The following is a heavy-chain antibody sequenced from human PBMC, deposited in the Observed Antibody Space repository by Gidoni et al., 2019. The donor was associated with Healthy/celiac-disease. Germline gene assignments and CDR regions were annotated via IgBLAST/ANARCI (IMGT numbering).Heavy chain of an antibody. J-gene: IGHJ5*02. CDR2: IDPSDSYT. CDR3: ARQANYDILTGYYRGWFDP. Sequence: EVQLVQSGAEVKKPGESLRISCKGSGYSFTSYWISWVRQMPGKGLAWMGRIDPSDSYTNYSPSFQGHVTISADKSISTAYLQWSSLKASDTAMYYCARQANYDILTGYYRGWFDPWGQGTLVTVSS. CDR1: GYSFTSYW. V-gene: IGHV5-10-1*01. D-gene: IGHD3-9*01.